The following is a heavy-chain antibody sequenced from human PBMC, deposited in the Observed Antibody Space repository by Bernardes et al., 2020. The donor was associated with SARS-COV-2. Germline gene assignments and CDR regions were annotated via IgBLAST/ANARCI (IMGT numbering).Heavy chain of an antibody. CDR1: GFTFSNYW. Sequence: GSLRLSCEASGFTFSNYWMHWVRQVPGKGLVWVSRISTDGSSTYYADSVKGRFTISRDNAKNTLYLQMNTLRAEDTAVYYCARGANYAMGVWGQGTTVTVSS. J-gene: IGHJ6*02. V-gene: IGHV3-74*01. CDR3: ARGANYAMGV. CDR2: ISTDGSST.